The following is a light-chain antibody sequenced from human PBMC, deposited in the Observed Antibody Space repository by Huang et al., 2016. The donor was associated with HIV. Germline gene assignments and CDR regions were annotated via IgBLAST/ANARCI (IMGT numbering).Light chain of an antibody. CDR1: QGITNS. V-gene: IGKV1-NL1*01. CDR2: GAS. Sequence: DIHMTQSQSSLSASVGDRVTITCRASQGITNSLAWYQQKPGEAPKLLLYGASRLESGVPSRFSGSGSGTDYTLTISSLRPEDCATYYCQQYYTTPWTFGQGTKVEIK. CDR3: QQYYTTPWT. J-gene: IGKJ1*01.